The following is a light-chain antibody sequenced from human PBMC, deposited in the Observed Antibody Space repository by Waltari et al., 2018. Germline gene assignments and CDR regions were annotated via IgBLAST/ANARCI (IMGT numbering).Light chain of an antibody. J-gene: IGLJ2*01. Sequence: QSALTQPRSVSGSPGQSVTISCPGTSVGGYNFVSWYQQLPGKVPKLLIYDISKWPSGVPNRFSGSKSGNTASLTISGLQADDEADYYCCSYAGSHTNLIFGGGTRLTVL. CDR1: SVGGYNF. CDR2: DIS. CDR3: CSYAGSHTNLI. V-gene: IGLV2-11*01.